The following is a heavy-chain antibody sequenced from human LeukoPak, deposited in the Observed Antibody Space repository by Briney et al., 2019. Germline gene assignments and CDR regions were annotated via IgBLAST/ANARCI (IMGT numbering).Heavy chain of an antibody. J-gene: IGHJ6*03. Sequence: ASVKVSCKASGYTFTSYGISWVRQAPGQGLEWIGWISAYNGNTNYAQKLQGRVTMTTDTSTSTAYMELRSLRSDDAAVYYCARAGVLDIVVVPAATPRHYYMDVWGKGTTVTVSS. CDR1: GYTFTSYG. CDR2: ISAYNGNT. V-gene: IGHV1-18*01. CDR3: ARAGVLDIVVVPAATPRHYYMDV. D-gene: IGHD2-2*03.